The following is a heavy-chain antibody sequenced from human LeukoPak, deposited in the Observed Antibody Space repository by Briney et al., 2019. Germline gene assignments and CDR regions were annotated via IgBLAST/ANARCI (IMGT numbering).Heavy chain of an antibody. CDR1: GFTFSNYW. CDR2: IKEDGSEK. CDR3: ARADSSGRIFDY. D-gene: IGHD6-19*01. Sequence: GESLRLSCAASGFTFSNYWMSWVRHPPGKGLEWVANIKEDGSEKYYVDSVKGRFTISRDNAKNSLYLQMNSLRAEDTAVYYCARADSSGRIFDYWGQGTLVIVSS. V-gene: IGHV3-7*01. J-gene: IGHJ4*02.